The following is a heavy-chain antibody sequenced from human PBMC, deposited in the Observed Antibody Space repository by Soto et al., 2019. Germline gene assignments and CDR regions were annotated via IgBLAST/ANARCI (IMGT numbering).Heavy chain of an antibody. D-gene: IGHD6-13*01. CDR1: GFTFSSYG. CDR2: ISYDGSNK. J-gene: IGHJ4*02. CDR3: AKDFEDKTIAEAVIDY. V-gene: IGHV3-30*18. Sequence: QVQLVESGGGVVQPGRSLRLSCAASGFTFSSYGMHWVRQAPGKGLEWVAVISYDGSNKYYADSVKGRFTISRDNSKNTRYLQMNSRRAEDTVVYYCAKDFEDKTIAEAVIDYWGQGTLVTVSS.